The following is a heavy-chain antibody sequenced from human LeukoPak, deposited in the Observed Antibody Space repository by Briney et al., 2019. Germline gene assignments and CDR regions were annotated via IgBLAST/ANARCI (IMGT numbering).Heavy chain of an antibody. J-gene: IGHJ4*02. Sequence: PGGSLRLSCAASGFTFSSYWMSWVRQAPGKGLEWVANMKQDETEKYYVDSVKGRFTISRDNSKNTLSLQVSSLRTEDTAVYYCAKDRYSYAFEYSDSWGQGTLVTVSS. CDR2: MKQDETEK. D-gene: IGHD5-18*01. CDR3: AKDRYSYAFEYSDS. V-gene: IGHV3-7*01. CDR1: GFTFSSYW.